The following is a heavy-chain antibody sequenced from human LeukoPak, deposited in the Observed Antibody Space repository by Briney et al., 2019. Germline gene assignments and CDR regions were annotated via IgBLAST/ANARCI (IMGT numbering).Heavy chain of an antibody. J-gene: IGHJ4*02. CDR3: VYCSGGNCYYTVRGWTY. D-gene: IGHD2-15*01. V-gene: IGHV3-30*03. Sequence: GGSLRLSCVASGFTFNSYGMHWVRQAPGKGLEWVAVISYDEITKQYIDSVKGRFTISRDNSKNTVYLEMNSLRDGDTAVYYCVYCSGGNCYYTVRGWTYWGQGTLVTVSS. CDR2: ISYDEITK. CDR1: GFTFNSYG.